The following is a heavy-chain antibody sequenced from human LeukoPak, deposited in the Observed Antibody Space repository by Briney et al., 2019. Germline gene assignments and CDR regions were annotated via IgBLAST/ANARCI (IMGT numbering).Heavy chain of an antibody. J-gene: IGHJ3*02. CDR1: GFTFSSYG. CDR3: AKEIGPHYDFWSGYSGAFDI. Sequence: GGSLRLSCAASGFTFSSYGMHWVRQAPGKGLEWVAFIRYDGSNKYYADSVKGRFTISRDNSKNTLYLQMNSLRAEDTAVYYCAKEIGPHYDFWSGYSGAFDIWGQGTMVTVSS. D-gene: IGHD3-3*01. CDR2: IRYDGSNK. V-gene: IGHV3-30*02.